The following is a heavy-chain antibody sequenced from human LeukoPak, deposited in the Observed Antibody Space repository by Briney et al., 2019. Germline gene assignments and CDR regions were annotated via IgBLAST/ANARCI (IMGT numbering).Heavy chain of an antibody. CDR2: FDPEDGET. CDR3: ATAWGYDSSGYYSLFDY. V-gene: IGHV1-24*01. Sequence: ASVKVSCKASGYTFTGYYMHWVRQAPGQGLEWMGGFDPEDGETIYAQKFQGRVTMTEDTSTDTAYMELSSLRSEDTAVYYCATAWGYDSSGYYSLFDYWGQGTLVTVSS. D-gene: IGHD3-22*01. J-gene: IGHJ4*02. CDR1: GYTFTGYY.